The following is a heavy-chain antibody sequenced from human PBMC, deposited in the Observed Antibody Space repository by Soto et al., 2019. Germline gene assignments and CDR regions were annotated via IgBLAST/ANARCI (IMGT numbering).Heavy chain of an antibody. CDR2: IHYNGNT. CDR1: GGSISSSGYY. V-gene: IGHV4-39*01. J-gene: IGHJ4*02. CDR3: VRNYYGSGTYDKYFDY. Sequence: QLQLQESGPGLVKPSETLSLTCTVSGGSISSSGYYWGWIRQPPGKGLEWIGSIHYNGNTYYNPSLKSRVTISVDTSKNQFSLKLSSVIAADTAVYYCVRNYYGSGTYDKYFDYWGQGTLVTVSS. D-gene: IGHD3-10*01.